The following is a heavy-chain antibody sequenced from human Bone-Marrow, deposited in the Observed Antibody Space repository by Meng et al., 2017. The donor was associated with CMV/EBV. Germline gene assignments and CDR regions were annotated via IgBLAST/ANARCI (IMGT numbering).Heavy chain of an antibody. Sequence: GESLKISCAASGFTFSRYAMSWVRQAPGKGLEWVSYISSSGSTIYYADSVKGRFTISRDNAKNSLYLQMNSLRAEDTAVYYCARVSRGKIVVGAGRAFDYWGQGTLVTFSS. CDR1: GFTFSRYA. CDR3: ARVSRGKIVVGAGRAFDY. CDR2: ISSSGSTI. J-gene: IGHJ4*02. D-gene: IGHD1-26*01. V-gene: IGHV3-48*04.